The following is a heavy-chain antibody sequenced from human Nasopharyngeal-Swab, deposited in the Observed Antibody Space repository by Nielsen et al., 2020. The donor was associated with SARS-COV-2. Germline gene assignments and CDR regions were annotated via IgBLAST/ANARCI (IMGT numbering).Heavy chain of an antibody. CDR1: GFTVSSSY. CDR3: TRRNDC. J-gene: IGHJ4*02. V-gene: IGHV3-53*01. Sequence: GGSPRLSCAASGFTVSSSYMSWVRQAPGKGLEWISLMFSGGSAYYAGSVEGRFTVSRDESRNTLYLQMNNLRVEDTAVYYCTRRNDCWGQGTLVTVSS. CDR2: MFSGGSA.